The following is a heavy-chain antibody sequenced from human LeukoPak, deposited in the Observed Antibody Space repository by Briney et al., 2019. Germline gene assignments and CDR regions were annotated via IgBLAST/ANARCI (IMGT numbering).Heavy chain of an antibody. D-gene: IGHD1-26*01. CDR3: AKRYRPSGSYFDY. CDR2: ISTSGDNT. Sequence: GGSLRLSCAASGFTFSIYGMTWVRQAPGKGLEWVSSISTSGDNTYYADSVKGRFTISRDNSKNTLYLQMNSLRAEDTAVYYCAKRYRPSGSYFDYWGQGTLVTVSS. CDR1: GFTFSIYG. J-gene: IGHJ4*02. V-gene: IGHV3-23*01.